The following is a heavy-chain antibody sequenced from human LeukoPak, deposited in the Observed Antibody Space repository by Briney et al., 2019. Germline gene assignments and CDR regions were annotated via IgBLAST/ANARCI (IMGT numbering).Heavy chain of an antibody. J-gene: IGHJ6*02. D-gene: IGHD3-10*01. Sequence: GGSLRLSCAASGFTFGDYYMSWIRQAPGKGLEWVSYISSSGSTIYYADSVKGRFTISRDNAKNSLYLQMNSLRAEDTAVYYCARDGSGSFYYYYYGMDVWGQGTTVTVSS. CDR2: ISSSGSTI. V-gene: IGHV3-11*01. CDR1: GFTFGDYY. CDR3: ARDGSGSFYYYYYGMDV.